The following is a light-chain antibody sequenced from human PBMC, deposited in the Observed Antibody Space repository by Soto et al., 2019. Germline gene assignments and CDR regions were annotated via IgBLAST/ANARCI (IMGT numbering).Light chain of an antibody. Sequence: DIQMTQSPSSLSASVGDRFTITCRASQSISSYLNWYQQKPGKAPQLLIYDASNLETGVPSRFSGSGSGTDFTFTISSLQPEDIATYYCQQYDYLPLTFGGGTKVDIK. CDR2: DAS. V-gene: IGKV1-33*01. CDR3: QQYDYLPLT. J-gene: IGKJ4*01. CDR1: QSISSY.